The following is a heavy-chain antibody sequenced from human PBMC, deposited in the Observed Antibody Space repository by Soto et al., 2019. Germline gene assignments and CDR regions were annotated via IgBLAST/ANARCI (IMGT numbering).Heavy chain of an antibody. J-gene: IGHJ5*02. CDR3: ARHHGPTTSENWCDP. Sequence: QVHLVQSGVEVKTPGASVKVSCQASGYTFFTYAISWVRQSPGQGLEWMGWISTYGGDTKYAQKFQGRVTMTTDTSTTTAYLELRSLRSDDTAVYYCARHHGPTTSENWCDPWGQGTLVNVSS. V-gene: IGHV1-18*01. D-gene: IGHD5-12*01. CDR1: GYTFFTYA. CDR2: ISTYGGDT.